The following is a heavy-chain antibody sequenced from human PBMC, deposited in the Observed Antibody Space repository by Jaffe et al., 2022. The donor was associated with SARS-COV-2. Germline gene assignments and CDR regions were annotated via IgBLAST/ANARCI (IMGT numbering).Heavy chain of an antibody. D-gene: IGHD6-19*01. CDR2: IWYDANKK. J-gene: IGHJ4*02. V-gene: IGHV3-33*01. CDR1: GFTFSSYA. CDR3: VRDYWRAVTRAGQFDY. Sequence: QVQLVESGGGVVQPGTSLRLSCAASGFTFSSYAMHWVRQAPGKGLEWVAVIWYDANKKYYADSLKGRFTISRDNSKNTLYLQMNSLRGEDTAVYYCVRDYWRAVTRAGQFDYWGQGTLVTVSS.